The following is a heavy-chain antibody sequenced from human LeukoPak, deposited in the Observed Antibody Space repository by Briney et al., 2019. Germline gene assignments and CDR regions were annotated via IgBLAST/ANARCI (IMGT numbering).Heavy chain of an antibody. D-gene: IGHD2-2*03. V-gene: IGHV4-39*07. CDR2: IYYSGST. Sequence: PSETLSLTCTVSGGSISSSSYYWGWIRQPPGKGLEWIGNIYYSGSTYYNPSLKSRVTISVDTSKNQFFLKLSSVTAADTAVYYCARVEIVNWFDPWGQGTLVTVSS. J-gene: IGHJ5*02. CDR3: ARVEIVNWFDP. CDR1: GGSISSSSYY.